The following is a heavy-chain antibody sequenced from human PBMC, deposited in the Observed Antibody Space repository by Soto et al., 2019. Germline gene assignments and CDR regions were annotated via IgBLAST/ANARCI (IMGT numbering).Heavy chain of an antibody. CDR1: GFTFSSYA. V-gene: IGHV3-30-3*01. Sequence: GGSLRLSCAASGFTFSSYAMHWVRQAPGKGLEWVAVISYDGSNKYYADSVKGRFTISRDNSKNTLYLQMNSLRAEDTAVYYCARDSRPVYFDYWGQGTLVTVSS. J-gene: IGHJ4*02. CDR2: ISYDGSNK. CDR3: ARDSRPVYFDY.